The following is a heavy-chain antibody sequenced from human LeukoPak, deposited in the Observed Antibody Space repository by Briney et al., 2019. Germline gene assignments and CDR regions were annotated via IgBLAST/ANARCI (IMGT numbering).Heavy chain of an antibody. CDR1: GGSISSGTYF. CDR2: VSYSGGT. Sequence: SETLSLTCTVSGGSISSGTYFWGWIRQPPGNGLEWIGSVSYSGGTYYNPSLRSRVTISRDTSKNQFSLNLNSVTAADTAVYYCARVRTGGLFDYWGQGTLVTVSS. CDR3: ARVRTGGLFDY. D-gene: IGHD3/OR15-3a*01. V-gene: IGHV4-39*07. J-gene: IGHJ4*02.